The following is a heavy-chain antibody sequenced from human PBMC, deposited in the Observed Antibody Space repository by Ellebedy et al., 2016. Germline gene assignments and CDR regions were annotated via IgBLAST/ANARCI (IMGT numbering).Heavy chain of an antibody. CDR2: IDNSANT. Sequence: GGSLRLXXAASGVTVSSNYMSWVRQAPAKGLQWVALIDNSANTYYADSVRGRFTISRDNSKNTMSLQMNSLSAEDSTIYYCARVWTPSRGRQRAMDYWGQGTLVTVSS. CDR1: GVTVSSNY. J-gene: IGHJ4*02. V-gene: IGHV3-53*01. CDR3: ARVWTPSRGRQRAMDY. D-gene: IGHD3-16*01.